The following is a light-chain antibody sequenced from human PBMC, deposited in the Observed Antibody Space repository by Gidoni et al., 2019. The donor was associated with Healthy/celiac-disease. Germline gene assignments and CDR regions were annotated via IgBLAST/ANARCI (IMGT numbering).Light chain of an antibody. CDR3: QVWDSSTNWV. J-gene: IGLJ3*02. V-gene: IGLV3-9*01. CDR1: NIGSKK. CDR2: RDS. Sequence: SYELTQPLSVSVALGQTARITCGGNNIGSKKVHWYQQKPGQAPVLVIYRDSTRPSGIPERFSGSNSGNTATLTISRAQAGDEADYYCQVWDSSTNWVFGGGTKLTVL.